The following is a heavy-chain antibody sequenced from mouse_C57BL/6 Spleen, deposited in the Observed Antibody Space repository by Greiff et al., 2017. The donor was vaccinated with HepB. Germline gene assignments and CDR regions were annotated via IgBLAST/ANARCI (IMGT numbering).Heavy chain of an antibody. CDR3: ARSSSYYYGSSDYAMDY. CDR1: GYTFTSYW. D-gene: IGHD1-1*01. Sequence: QVQLQQPGAELVMPGASVKLSCKASGYTFTSYWMHWVTQRPGQGLEWIGEIDPSDSYTNYNQKFKGKSTLTVDKSSSTAYMQLSSLTSEDSAVYYCARSSSYYYGSSDYAMDYWGQGTSVTVSS. V-gene: IGHV1-69*01. CDR2: IDPSDSYT. J-gene: IGHJ4*01.